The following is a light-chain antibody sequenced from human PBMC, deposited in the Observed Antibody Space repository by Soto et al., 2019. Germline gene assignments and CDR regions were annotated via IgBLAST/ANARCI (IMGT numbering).Light chain of an antibody. V-gene: IGKV3-15*01. CDR3: QQYDTWPS. J-gene: IGKJ2*01. CDR2: GAS. Sequence: EIEMTQSPVTLSGSPGETVALSCRASQSVDINVAWYQQKGGQAPRLLISGASSRAAGIPVRFSGSGSGTEFTLTVSGLQSGDFTVYYCQQYDTWPSFGQGNKLQIK. CDR1: QSVDIN.